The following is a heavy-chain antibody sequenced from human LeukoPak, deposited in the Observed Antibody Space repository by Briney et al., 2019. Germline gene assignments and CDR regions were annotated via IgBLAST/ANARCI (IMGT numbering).Heavy chain of an antibody. D-gene: IGHD3-3*01. CDR1: GYTFTSYG. V-gene: IGHV1-18*01. Sequence: GSVKVSCKASGYTFTSYGISWVRQAPGQGIEWMGWISAYNGNTNYAQKLQGRVTMTTDTSTSTAYMELRSLRSDDTAVYYCARDYDFWSGSIPYYYYYGMDVWGQGTTVTVPS. J-gene: IGHJ6*02. CDR3: ARDYDFWSGSIPYYYYYGMDV. CDR2: ISAYNGNT.